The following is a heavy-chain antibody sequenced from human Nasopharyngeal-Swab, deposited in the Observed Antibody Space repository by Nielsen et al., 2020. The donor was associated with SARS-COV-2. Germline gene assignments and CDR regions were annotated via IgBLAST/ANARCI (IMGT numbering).Heavy chain of an antibody. CDR2: INEDGSST. J-gene: IGHJ4*02. CDR1: GFTISSYA. Sequence: GESLNISCAASGFTISSYAMSLVRQAPGEGLVWVSRINEDGSSTSYADSLKGRFTISRDNAKKTLYLQMNSLRAEDTAVYYCTRACNFRHDYWGQGTLVTVSS. CDR3: TRACNFRHDY. D-gene: IGHD2/OR15-2a*01. V-gene: IGHV3-74*01.